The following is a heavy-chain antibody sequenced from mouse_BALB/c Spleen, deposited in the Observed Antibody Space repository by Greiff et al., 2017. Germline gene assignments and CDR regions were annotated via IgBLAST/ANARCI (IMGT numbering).Heavy chain of an antibody. V-gene: IGHV5-6-4*01. J-gene: IGHJ1*01. Sequence: EVKVVESGGGLVKPGGSLKLSCAASGFTFSSYTMSWVRQTPEKRLEWVATISSGGSYTYYPDSVKGRFTISRDNAKNTLYLQMSSLKSEDTAMYYCTRGAGYFEDWGEGTTVTVSA. CDR1: GFTFSSYT. CDR3: TRGAGYFED. CDR2: ISSGGSYT.